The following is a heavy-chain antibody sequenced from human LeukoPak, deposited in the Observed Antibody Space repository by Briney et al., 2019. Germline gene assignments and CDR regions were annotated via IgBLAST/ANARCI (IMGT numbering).Heavy chain of an antibody. CDR2: IFFVGTT. J-gene: IGHJ3*02. CDR1: GDSVSSYS. CDR3: ARRGWSDAFDI. V-gene: IGHV4-59*02. D-gene: IGHD6-19*01. Sequence: SETLSLTCPMSGDSVSSYSWSWIRQPPGKGLEWIAYIFFVGTTHYNPSLKSRVTISIDTSKNQFSLKLTSVTAADTAMYYCARRGWSDAFDIWGQGTMVTVSS.